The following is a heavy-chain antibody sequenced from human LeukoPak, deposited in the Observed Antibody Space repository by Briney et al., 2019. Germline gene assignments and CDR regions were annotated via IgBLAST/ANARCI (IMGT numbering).Heavy chain of an antibody. D-gene: IGHD3-22*01. CDR1: GYTFTSYG. Sequence: ASVKVSCKASGYTFTSYGISWVRQAPGQGLEWMGWISAYNGNTNYAQKLQGRVTMTTDTSTSTAYMELRSLRSDDTALYYCARSGVGYYYDSGGYYPLDYWGQGNLVTVSS. V-gene: IGHV1-18*01. CDR3: ARSGVGYYYDSGGYYPLDY. J-gene: IGHJ4*02. CDR2: ISAYNGNT.